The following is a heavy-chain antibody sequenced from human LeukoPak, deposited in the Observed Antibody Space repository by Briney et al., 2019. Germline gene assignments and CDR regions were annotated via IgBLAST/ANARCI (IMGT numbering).Heavy chain of an antibody. CDR3: ARSKIPSPWAY. J-gene: IGHJ4*02. CDR1: GFTFDDYA. V-gene: IGHV3-9*01. D-gene: IGHD2-21*01. Sequence: GGSLRLSCAASGFTFDDYAMHWVRQAPGEGLEWVSGISWNSGSIGYADSVKGRFTISRDNAKNSLYLQMNSLRAVDTAVYYCARSKIPSPWAYWGQGTLVTVSS. CDR2: ISWNSGSI.